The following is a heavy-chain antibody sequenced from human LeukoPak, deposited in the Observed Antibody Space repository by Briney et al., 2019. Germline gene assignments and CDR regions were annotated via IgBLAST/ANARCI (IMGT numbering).Heavy chain of an antibody. J-gene: IGHJ2*01. CDR1: GGSFSGYY. CDR2: INHSGST. Sequence: SETLSLTCAVYGGSFSGYYWSWIRQPPGKGLEWIGEINHSGSTNYNPSLKSRVTISVDTSKNQFSLKLSSVTAADTAVYHCARGLQSAVAPAQYFDLWGRGTLVTVSS. V-gene: IGHV4-34*01. D-gene: IGHD6-19*01. CDR3: ARGLQSAVAPAQYFDL.